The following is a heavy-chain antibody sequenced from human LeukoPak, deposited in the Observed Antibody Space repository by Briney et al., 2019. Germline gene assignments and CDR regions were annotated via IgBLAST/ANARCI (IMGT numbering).Heavy chain of an antibody. V-gene: IGHV3-20*01. Sequence: GGSLRLSWVAHGDTLRDYGVRWVRHPPGKGVEWVSGINWDGTNTQYADSVKGRFTIARDNAVKSLYMHMKNLRDAYSAIYNCVKGHSSNWLSFDYWGRGTLVTVSS. CDR2: INWDGTNT. D-gene: IGHD1-20*01. CDR1: GDTLRDYG. CDR3: VKGHSSNWLSFDY. J-gene: IGHJ4*02.